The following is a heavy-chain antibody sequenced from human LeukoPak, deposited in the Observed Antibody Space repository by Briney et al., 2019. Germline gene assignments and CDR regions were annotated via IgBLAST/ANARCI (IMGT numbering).Heavy chain of an antibody. J-gene: IGHJ4*02. CDR2: IWYDGGNK. Sequence: GGSLRLSCAASGFIFSSYGMHWIRQAPGKGLEWVAVIWYDGGNKYYADSVKGRFTISKDNSKNTVDLQMNSLRAEDTAVYYCVRLGSGWLFDYWGQGTLVTVSS. V-gene: IGHV3-33*01. CDR1: GFIFSSYG. D-gene: IGHD6-19*01. CDR3: VRLGSGWLFDY.